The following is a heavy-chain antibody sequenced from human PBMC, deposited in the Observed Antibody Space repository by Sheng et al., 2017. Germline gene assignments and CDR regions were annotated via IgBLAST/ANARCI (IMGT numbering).Heavy chain of an antibody. D-gene: IGHD2-2*01. CDR2: IIPILGIA. CDR1: GGTFSSYA. Sequence: QVQLVQSGAEVKKPGSSVKVSCKASGGTFSSYAISWVRQAPGQGLEWMGGIIPILGIANYAQKFQGRVTITADKSTSTAYMELSSLRSEDTAVYYCASSPRAYCSSTSCYYYYYYYYMDVWGKGTTVTSP. CDR3: ASSPRAYCSSTSCYYYYYYYYMDV. V-gene: IGHV1-69*04. J-gene: IGHJ6*03.